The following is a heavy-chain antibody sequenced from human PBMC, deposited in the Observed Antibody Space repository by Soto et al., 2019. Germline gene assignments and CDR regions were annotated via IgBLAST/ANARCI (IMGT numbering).Heavy chain of an antibody. CDR1: GYTFPTST. CDR2: IKAYSGNT. D-gene: IGHD4-17*01. CDR3: AIANYGDDDY. J-gene: IGHJ4*02. Sequence: QLQLVQSGAEAKKPGASVKVSCKASGYTFPTSTISWLRQAPGQGLEWMGWIKAYSGNTNYALKLQGRVTMTTDTSTSTAYMELRSLTTDDTAIYYCAIANYGDDDYWGQGTLVTVSS. V-gene: IGHV1-18*01.